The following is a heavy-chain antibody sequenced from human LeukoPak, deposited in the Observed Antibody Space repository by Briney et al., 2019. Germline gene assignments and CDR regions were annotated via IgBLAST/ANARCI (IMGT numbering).Heavy chain of an antibody. D-gene: IGHD3-16*02. CDR3: ARHWTLTSLM. J-gene: IGHJ4*02. CDR2: IYYSGAS. V-gene: IGHV4-39*01. CDR1: GGSISSGSYY. Sequence: SETLSLTCTVSGGSISSGSYYWGWVRQPPGKGLEWIANIYYSGASYFNPSLKSRVSISVDTSKNQFSLTLKSVTAADTATYYCARHWTLTSLMWGQGSLVTVS.